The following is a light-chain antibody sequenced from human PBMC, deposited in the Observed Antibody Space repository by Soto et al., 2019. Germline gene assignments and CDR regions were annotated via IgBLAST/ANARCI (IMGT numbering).Light chain of an antibody. CDR2: GAP. Sequence: ETVMTQSPATLSVSPGERATLSCRANQSVSSNLAWYQQKPGQAPRLLIYGAPTRATGFPARFSGRGSGTEFTLTISSMQSEDFAVYYCQQYYKWPRTFGQGTKVEIK. V-gene: IGKV3-15*01. CDR1: QSVSSN. J-gene: IGKJ1*01. CDR3: QQYYKWPRT.